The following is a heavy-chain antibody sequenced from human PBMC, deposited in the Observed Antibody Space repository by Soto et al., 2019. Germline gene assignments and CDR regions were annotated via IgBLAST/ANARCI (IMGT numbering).Heavy chain of an antibody. Sequence: ASVKVSCKTSGYSFTNNDVTWVRQATGQGLEWMGWMNPGSGDTGYAQKFQGRVTMTRDISIATAYMELSGLTSDDTAIYYCARMATFGSLNWFDPWGQGTLVTVSS. CDR2: MNPGSGDT. CDR3: ARMATFGSLNWFDP. D-gene: IGHD3-16*01. V-gene: IGHV1-8*01. J-gene: IGHJ5*02. CDR1: GYSFTNND.